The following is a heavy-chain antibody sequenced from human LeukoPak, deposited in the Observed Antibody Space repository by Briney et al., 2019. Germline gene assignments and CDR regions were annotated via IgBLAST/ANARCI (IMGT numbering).Heavy chain of an antibody. CDR1: GYTFTSYD. CDR2: INPNSGGT. V-gene: IGHV1-2*02. J-gene: IGHJ4*02. CDR3: ARDLNYCSSTSCYFGDFDY. Sequence: ASVKVSCKASGYTFTSYDINWVRQAPGQGLEWMGGINPNSGGTNYAQKFQGRDTMTRDTSISTAYMELSRLRSDDTAVYYCARDLNYCSSTSCYFGDFDYWGQGTLVTVSS. D-gene: IGHD2-2*01.